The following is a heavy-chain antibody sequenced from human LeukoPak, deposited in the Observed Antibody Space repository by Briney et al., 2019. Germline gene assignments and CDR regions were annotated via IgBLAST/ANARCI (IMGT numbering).Heavy chain of an antibody. CDR1: GFTFDDYA. D-gene: IGHD3-9*01. CDR3: AKDTADILTGYLDY. J-gene: IGHJ4*02. V-gene: IGHV3-9*01. CDR2: ISWNSGSI. Sequence: PGGPLRLSCAASGFTFDDYAMHWVRQAPGKGLEWVSGISWNSGSIGYADSVKGRFTISRDNAKNSLYLQMNSLRAEDTALYYCAKDTADILTGYLDYWGQGTLVTVSS.